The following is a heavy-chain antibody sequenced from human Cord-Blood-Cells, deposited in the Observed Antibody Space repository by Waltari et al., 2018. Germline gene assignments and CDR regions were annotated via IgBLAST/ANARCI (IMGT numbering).Heavy chain of an antibody. CDR2: IWYDGSNK. CDR3: ARERNSGSGSYCY. V-gene: IGHV3-33*01. CDR1: GLTFGSYG. D-gene: IGHD1-26*01. J-gene: IGHJ4*02. Sequence: QVQLVESGGDVVQPGRSLRLSCAASGLTFGSYGMHWVRGAQGKGLERVEMIWYDGSNKYYAYSVKGRVSITRDKSKNAMYLQMNSLRAEDTAVYYCARERNSGSGSYCYWGQGTLVTVSS.